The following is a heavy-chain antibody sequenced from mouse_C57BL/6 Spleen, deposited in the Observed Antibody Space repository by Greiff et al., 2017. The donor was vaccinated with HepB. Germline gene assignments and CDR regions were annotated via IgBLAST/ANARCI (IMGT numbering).Heavy chain of an antibody. V-gene: IGHV1-81*01. CDR3: ARWGALDY. J-gene: IGHJ2*01. CDR2: IYPRSGNT. CDR1: GYTFTSYG. Sequence: VKLVESGAELARPGASVKLSCKASGYTFTSYGISWVKQRTGQGLEWIGEIYPRSGNTYYNEKFKGKATLTADKSSSTAYMELRSLTSEDSAVYFCARWGALDYWGQGTTLTVSS.